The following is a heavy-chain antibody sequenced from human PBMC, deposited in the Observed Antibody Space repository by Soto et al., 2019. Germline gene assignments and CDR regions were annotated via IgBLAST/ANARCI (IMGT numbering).Heavy chain of an antibody. CDR3: ARARRDYDILTGYSQYYYYGMDV. V-gene: IGHV4-39*01. Sequence: SETLSLTCTVSGGSISSSSYYWGWIRQPPGKGLEWIGSIYYSGSTYYNPSLKSRVTISVDTSKNQFSLKLSSVTAADTAVYYCARARRDYDILTGYSQYYYYGMDVWGQGTTVTVSS. CDR1: GGSISSSSYY. CDR2: IYYSGST. D-gene: IGHD3-9*01. J-gene: IGHJ6*02.